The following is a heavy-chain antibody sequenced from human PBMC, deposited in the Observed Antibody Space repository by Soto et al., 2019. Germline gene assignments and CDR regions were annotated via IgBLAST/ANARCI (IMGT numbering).Heavy chain of an antibody. J-gene: IGHJ2*01. CDR3: ARDPLRYSSFPFDL. CDR1: GFTVGSNY. D-gene: IGHD6-6*01. Sequence: GGSLRLSCAASGFTVGSNYMSWVRQAPGKGLEWVSVIYSGGSTYYADSVKGRFTISRDNSKNTLYLQMNSLRAEDTAVYYCARDPLRYSSFPFDLWGRGTLVTVSS. CDR2: IYSGGST. V-gene: IGHV3-66*01.